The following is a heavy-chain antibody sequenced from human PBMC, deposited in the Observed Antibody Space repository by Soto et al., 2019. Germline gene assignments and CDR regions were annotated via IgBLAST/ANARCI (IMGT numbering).Heavy chain of an antibody. CDR3: ARDRVRATTSWFDS. CDR1: GFTFNNYW. CDR2: IKEDGSEK. V-gene: IGHV3-7*01. Sequence: DVQLVESGGGLVQPGGSLRLSCAASGFTFNNYWMSWVRQPPGKGLEWVANIKEDGSEKYYVASVKGRFTISRDNAENSVFLQMTSLRAEDTAVYFCARDRVRATTSWFDSWGQGVLVTVSS. D-gene: IGHD1-26*01. J-gene: IGHJ5*01.